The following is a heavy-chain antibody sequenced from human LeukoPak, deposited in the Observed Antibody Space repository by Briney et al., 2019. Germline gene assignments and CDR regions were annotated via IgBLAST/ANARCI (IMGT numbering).Heavy chain of an antibody. CDR3: ARDNSVEDTAWWFDP. V-gene: IGHV1-46*01. D-gene: IGHD4-23*01. Sequence: GASVKVSCKASGYTFTGYYMHWVRQAPGQGLEWMGLVNPTGGSTSYAQKFQGRVTMTRDMSTSTDYMELSSLRSEDTAVYYCARDNSVEDTAWWFDPWGQGTLVTVSS. J-gene: IGHJ5*02. CDR2: VNPTGGST. CDR1: GYTFTGYY.